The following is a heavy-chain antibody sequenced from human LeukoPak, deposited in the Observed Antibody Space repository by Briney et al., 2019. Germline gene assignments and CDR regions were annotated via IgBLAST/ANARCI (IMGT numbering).Heavy chain of an antibody. Sequence: SETLSLTCAVPGGSISSGGYSWSWIRQPAGEGLEWIGRIYSSGSASYNPSLKSRVTLSGDTSKNQLSLKLRYVTAADTAVYYCTREPSPWGQGTLVTVSS. CDR3: TREPSP. V-gene: IGHV4-61*02. J-gene: IGHJ5*02. CDR2: IYSSGSA. CDR1: GGSISSGGYS.